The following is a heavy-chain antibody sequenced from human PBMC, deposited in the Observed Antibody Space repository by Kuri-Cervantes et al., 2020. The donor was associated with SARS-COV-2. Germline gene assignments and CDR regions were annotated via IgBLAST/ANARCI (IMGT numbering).Heavy chain of an antibody. Sequence: GESLKISCAASGFTFSSYSMNWVRQAPGKGLEWVSSISSSSSYIYYADSVKGRFTISRDNSKNTLYLQMNSLRAEDTAVYYCAKDMGAVTEQYYDSSGYYSVDAFDIWGQGTMVTVSS. CDR1: GFTFSSYS. J-gene: IGHJ3*02. CDR2: ISSSSSYI. D-gene: IGHD3-22*01. CDR3: AKDMGAVTEQYYDSSGYYSVDAFDI. V-gene: IGHV3-21*04.